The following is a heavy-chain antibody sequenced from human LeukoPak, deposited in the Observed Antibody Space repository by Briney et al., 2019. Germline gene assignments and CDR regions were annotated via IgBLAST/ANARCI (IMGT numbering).Heavy chain of an antibody. D-gene: IGHD6-6*01. CDR1: GFTFSNYN. J-gene: IGHJ4*02. CDR2: ISSSSSTI. V-gene: IGHV3-48*04. Sequence: GGSLRLSCAASGFTFSNYNMNWVRQAPGKGLEWVSYISSSSSTIYYADSVKGRFTVSRDNAKNSLYLQMNSLRVEYTAVYYCAGSARPHPYFDYWGQGTLVTVSS. CDR3: AGSARPHPYFDY.